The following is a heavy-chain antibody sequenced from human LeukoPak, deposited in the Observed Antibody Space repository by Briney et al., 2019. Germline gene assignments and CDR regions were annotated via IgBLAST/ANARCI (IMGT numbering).Heavy chain of an antibody. CDR3: ARIGDHFHWYLDL. J-gene: IGHJ2*01. CDR2: LYSGADT. D-gene: IGHD3-3*02. V-gene: IGHV3-53*01. Sequence: GGSQRLSCTVSGFTVATNYMNWVRQPPGKGLEWVSILYSGADTYYADSVKGRFVVSRDSSKNMLFLHMNALRPEDTAVYYCARIGDHFHWYLDLWGRGTLVTVSS. CDR1: GFTVATNY.